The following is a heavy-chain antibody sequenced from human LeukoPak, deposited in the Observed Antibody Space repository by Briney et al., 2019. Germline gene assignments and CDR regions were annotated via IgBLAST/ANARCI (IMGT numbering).Heavy chain of an antibody. Sequence: PSETLSLTCTVSGGSISSGGYYWSWIRQHPGKGLEWIGYIYYSGSTYYNPSLKSRVTISVDTSKNQFSLKLSSVTAADTAVYYCAREVIGLAIDYWGQGTLVTVPS. CDR3: AREVIGLAIDY. V-gene: IGHV4-31*03. D-gene: IGHD3-10*01. CDR1: GGSISSGGYY. J-gene: IGHJ4*02. CDR2: IYYSGST.